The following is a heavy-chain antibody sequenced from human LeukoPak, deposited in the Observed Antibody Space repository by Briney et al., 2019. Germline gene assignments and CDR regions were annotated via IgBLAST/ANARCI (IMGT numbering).Heavy chain of an antibody. V-gene: IGHV4-59*08. CDR3: ARSALTGTWWFDP. CDR1: GGSISSYY. J-gene: IGHJ5*02. D-gene: IGHD1-7*01. Sequence: SETLSLTCTVSGGSISSYYWNWIRQPPGKGLEWIGYIYYSGSTNYNPSLKSRVTISVDTSKNQFSLNLTSVTAADTAVYYCARSALTGTWWFDPWGQGTLVTVSS. CDR2: IYYSGST.